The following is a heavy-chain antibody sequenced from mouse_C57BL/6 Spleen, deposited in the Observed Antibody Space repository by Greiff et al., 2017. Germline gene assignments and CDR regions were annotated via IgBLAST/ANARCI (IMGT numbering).Heavy chain of an antibody. CDR2: IYPGDGDT. J-gene: IGHJ4*01. V-gene: IGHV1-82*01. D-gene: IGHD1-1*01. Sequence: VKLVESGPELVKPGASVKISCKASGYAFSSSWMNWVKQRPGKGLEWIGRIYPGDGDTNYNGKFKGKATLTADKSSSTAYMQLSSLTSEDSAVYFCARDYGYYYAMDYWGQGTSVTVSS. CDR3: ARDYGYYYAMDY. CDR1: GYAFSSSW.